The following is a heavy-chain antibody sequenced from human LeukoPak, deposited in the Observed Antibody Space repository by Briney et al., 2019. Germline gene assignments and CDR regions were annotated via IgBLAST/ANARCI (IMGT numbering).Heavy chain of an antibody. D-gene: IGHD5-18*01. CDR1: GYTFTSYG. J-gene: IGHJ5*02. V-gene: IGHV1-18*01. CDR3: ARKAQLWSTNWFDP. CDR2: ISAYNGNT. Sequence: ASVKVSCKASGYTFTSYGISWVRQAPGQGLEWMGWISAYNGNTNYAQKLQGRVTMTTDTSTSTAYMELRSLRSDDTAVYCCARKAQLWSTNWFDPWGQGTLVTVSS.